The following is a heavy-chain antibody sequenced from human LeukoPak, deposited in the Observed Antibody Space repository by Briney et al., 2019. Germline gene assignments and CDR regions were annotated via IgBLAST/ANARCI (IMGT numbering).Heavy chain of an antibody. J-gene: IGHJ4*02. CDR2: IYYSGST. Sequence: SETLSLTCTVSGGSISSYYWSWIRQPPGKGLEWIGYIYYSGSTNYNPSLKSRVTISVDTSKNQFSLKLSSVTAADTAVYYCARRGRGCVWGSYRYSAYYFDYWGQGTLVTVSS. V-gene: IGHV4-59*08. CDR1: GGSISSYY. CDR3: ARRGRGCVWGSYRYSAYYFDY. D-gene: IGHD3-16*02.